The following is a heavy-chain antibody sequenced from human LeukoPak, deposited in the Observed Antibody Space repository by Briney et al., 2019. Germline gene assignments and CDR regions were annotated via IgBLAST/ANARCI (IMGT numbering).Heavy chain of an antibody. J-gene: IGHJ3*02. CDR2: INPNSGAT. CDR3: ARGPPPNGWYKDT. D-gene: IGHD2-8*01. V-gene: IGHV1-2*02. Sequence: GASVKVSCKASGYTFTSYDINWVRQAPGQGLEWMGWINPNSGATNYAQGRVTMTRDTSINTAYMELSSLRSDDTAVYYCARGPPPNGWYKDTWGQGTMVTVSS. CDR1: GYTFTSYD.